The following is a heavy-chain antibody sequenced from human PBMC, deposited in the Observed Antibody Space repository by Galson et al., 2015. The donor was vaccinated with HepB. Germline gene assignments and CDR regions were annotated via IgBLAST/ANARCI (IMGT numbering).Heavy chain of an antibody. J-gene: IGHJ4*02. D-gene: IGHD6-13*01. CDR3: AHRRTASSWYYAFDS. Sequence: PALVKPTQTLTLTCSFSGFSLSTRGVGVGWIRQPPGKALEWLALIFWDDNKHYSPSLKSRLTITKDTSKNLVVLAMTNMDPLDTGTYYCAHRRTASSWYYAFDSWGQGTLVTVSS. CDR1: GFSLSTRGVG. CDR2: IFWDDNK. V-gene: IGHV2-5*02.